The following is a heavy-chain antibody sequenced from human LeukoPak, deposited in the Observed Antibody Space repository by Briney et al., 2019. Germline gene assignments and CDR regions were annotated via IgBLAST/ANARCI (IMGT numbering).Heavy chain of an antibody. J-gene: IGHJ4*02. Sequence: GGSLRLSCAAPGFTFSSYSMNWVRQAPGKGLEWVSYISSSSSTIYYADSVKGRFTISRDNAKNSLYLQMNSLRAEDTAVYYCARDRWGSWYYFDYWGQGTLVTVSS. CDR1: GFTFSSYS. V-gene: IGHV3-48*01. CDR2: ISSSSSTI. CDR3: ARDRWGSWYYFDY. D-gene: IGHD6-13*01.